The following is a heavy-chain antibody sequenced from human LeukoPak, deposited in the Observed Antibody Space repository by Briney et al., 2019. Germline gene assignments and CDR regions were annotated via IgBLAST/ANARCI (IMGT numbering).Heavy chain of an antibody. Sequence: GRSLRLSCAASGFTFNTFNMNWVRQAPGKGLEWVSSNTSGGDYIYYADSVKDRFTTSRDSAKTSLSLELNSRRVEDTAVYYCARGHYDVLAASYKWTPDYWGQGTLVTVSS. CDR3: ARGHYDVLAASYKWTPDY. CDR2: NTSGGDYI. D-gene: IGHD3-9*01. J-gene: IGHJ4*02. CDR1: GFTFNTFN. V-gene: IGHV3-21*01.